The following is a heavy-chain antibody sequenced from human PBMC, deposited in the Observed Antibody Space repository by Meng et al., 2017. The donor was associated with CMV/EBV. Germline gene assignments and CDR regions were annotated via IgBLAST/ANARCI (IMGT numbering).Heavy chain of an antibody. CDR2: ISSSSGYI. CDR3: ARVYIAAAGVSDY. J-gene: IGHJ4*02. CDR1: GFTFSSYS. Sequence: GGSLRLSCAASGFTFSSYSMNWVRQAPGKGLEWVSSISSSSGYIYYADSVKGRFTISRDNAKNSLYLQMNSLRAEDTAVYYCARVYIAAAGVSDYWGQGTLVTVSS. V-gene: IGHV3-21*01. D-gene: IGHD6-13*01.